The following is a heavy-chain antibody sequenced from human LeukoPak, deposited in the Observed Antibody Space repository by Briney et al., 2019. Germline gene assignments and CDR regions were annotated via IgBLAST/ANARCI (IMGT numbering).Heavy chain of an antibody. D-gene: IGHD3-22*01. CDR2: INWSGTST. J-gene: IGHJ3*02. CDR1: GFTFDDYG. Sequence: GGSLRLSCAVSGFTFDDYGMSWVRQAPGKGLEWVSGINWSGTSTGYADSVKGRFAISRDNAKNSLYLQMNSLRAEDTALYHCARVLYSSGYYGDDVFDIWGQGTMVTVSS. V-gene: IGHV3-20*01. CDR3: ARVLYSSGYYGDDVFDI.